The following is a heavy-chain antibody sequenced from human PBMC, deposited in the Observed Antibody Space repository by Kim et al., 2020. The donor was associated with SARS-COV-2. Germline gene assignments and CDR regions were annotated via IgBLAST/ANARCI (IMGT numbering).Heavy chain of an antibody. D-gene: IGHD5-18*01. CDR2: ISYDGSYK. V-gene: IGHV3-30*18. CDR1: GFTFSRFG. CDR3: AKEVHVDTAM. J-gene: IGHJ4*02. Sequence: GGSLRLSCAASGFTFSRFGMHWVRQAPGKGLEWVAVISYDGSYKKYAGSVEGRFTISRDNSKNTLFLQMNSLRVEDADVYYCAKEVHVDTAMWGQGTLVTVSS.